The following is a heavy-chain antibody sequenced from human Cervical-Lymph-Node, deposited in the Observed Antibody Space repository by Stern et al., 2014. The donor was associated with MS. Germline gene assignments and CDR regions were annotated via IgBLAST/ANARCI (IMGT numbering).Heavy chain of an antibody. J-gene: IGHJ6*02. Sequence: VQLVQSGAEVKKPGASVKVSCKASGYTLSEISMHWVRQAPGQGLEWMGGFDPEHGETRYAQKCQGRVTMAEDRSTDTAYMELSSLRSEDTAVYYCATHRGRVTYYYGMDVWGQGTTVTVSS. CDR1: GYTLSEIS. CDR2: FDPEHGET. V-gene: IGHV1-24*01. D-gene: IGHD2-21*02. CDR3: ATHRGRVTYYYGMDV.